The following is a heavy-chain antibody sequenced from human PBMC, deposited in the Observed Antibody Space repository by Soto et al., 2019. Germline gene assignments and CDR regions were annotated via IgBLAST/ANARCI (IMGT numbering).Heavy chain of an antibody. J-gene: IGHJ5*02. D-gene: IGHD3-10*01. CDR2: INPYSGGA. Sequence: ASVEVSCKASGYTFTGYFMHWVRQAPGQGLEWMGWINPYSGGADYAQSFQGRVTMTRDTSISTVYMELSRLRFDDTAVYYCARVIRGAYYNSPLDTWGQGTVVTVSS. V-gene: IGHV1-2*02. CDR1: GYTFTGYF. CDR3: ARVIRGAYYNSPLDT.